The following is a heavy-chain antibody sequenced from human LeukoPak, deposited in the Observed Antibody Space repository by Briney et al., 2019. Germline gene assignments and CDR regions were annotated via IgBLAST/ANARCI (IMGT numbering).Heavy chain of an antibody. CDR3: ARDFSYYYDSSGYLFDY. CDR1: GGSISSSNW. CDR2: IYHSGST. Sequence: SETLSLTCAVSGGSISSSNWWSWVRQPPGKGLEWIGEIYHSGSTNYNPSLKSRVTISVDTSKNQFSLKLSSVTAADTAVYYCARDFSYYYDSSGYLFDYWGQGTLVTVSS. J-gene: IGHJ4*02. D-gene: IGHD3-22*01. V-gene: IGHV4-4*02.